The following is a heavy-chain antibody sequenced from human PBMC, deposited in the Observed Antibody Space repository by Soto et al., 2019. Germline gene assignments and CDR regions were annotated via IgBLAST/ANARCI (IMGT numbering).Heavy chain of an antibody. Sequence: SETLSLTCAVSGGSFSDSDWWSWVRQPPGKGLEWIGEVYFDGSTNYNPSLKSRVSISVDISSNHFSLTLRSVTVADTAVYYCARDLQDRFDYWRQGKLVTVSS. CDR2: VYFDGST. V-gene: IGHV4-4*02. CDR3: ARDLQDRFDY. CDR1: GGSFSDSDW. J-gene: IGHJ4*02.